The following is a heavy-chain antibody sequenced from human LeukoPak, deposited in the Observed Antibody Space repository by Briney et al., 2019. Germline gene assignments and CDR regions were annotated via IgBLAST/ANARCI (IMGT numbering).Heavy chain of an antibody. CDR2: IYYRGST. Sequence: SETLSLTCTVSGRSISSSSYYWGWIRQPPGKGLEGIGIIYYRGSTYYNPSLKSRVSISVDTSNNEFSPKLSSVTAADTVVYYCASVNYDGSSYSGPYYYYYMDDWGQGTTVTVSS. D-gene: IGHD3-22*01. J-gene: IGHJ6*03. V-gene: IGHV4-39*01. CDR3: ASVNYDGSSYSGPYYYYYMDD. CDR1: GRSISSSSYY.